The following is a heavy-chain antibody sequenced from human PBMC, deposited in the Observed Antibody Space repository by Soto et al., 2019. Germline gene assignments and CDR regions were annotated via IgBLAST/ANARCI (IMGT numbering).Heavy chain of an antibody. CDR1: GGSFSGYY. D-gene: IGHD5-18*01. V-gene: IGHV4-34*01. Sequence: QVQLQQWGAGLLKPSETLSLTCAVYGGSFSGYYWSWIRQPPGKGLEWIGEINHSGSTNYNPSLKSRVTISVDTSKNQFSLKLSSVTAADTAVYYCARGLRGYSYGYTYWGQGTLVTVSS. CDR2: INHSGST. J-gene: IGHJ4*02. CDR3: ARGLRGYSYGYTY.